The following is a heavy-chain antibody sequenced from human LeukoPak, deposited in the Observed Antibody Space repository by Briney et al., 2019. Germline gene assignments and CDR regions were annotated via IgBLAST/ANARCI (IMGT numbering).Heavy chain of an antibody. D-gene: IGHD3-9*01. V-gene: IGHV4-59*01. CDR3: ARVGHSYFDSYMDV. Sequence: PSETLSLTCTASGVSISSYYWSWIRQPPGKGLEWIGYIYYSGSTNYNPSLKSRVTISVDTSKNQFSLKLSAVTAADTAVYYCARVGHSYFDSYMDVWGKGTTVTISS. CDR1: GVSISSYY. CDR2: IYYSGST. J-gene: IGHJ6*03.